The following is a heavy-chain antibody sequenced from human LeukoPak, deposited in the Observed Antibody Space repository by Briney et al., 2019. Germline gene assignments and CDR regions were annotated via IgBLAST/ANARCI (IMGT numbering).Heavy chain of an antibody. J-gene: IGHJ6*04. CDR1: GFTFSGYG. D-gene: IGHD3-10*01. Sequence: PGRSLRLSCAASGFTFSGYGMHWVRQAPGKGLEWVAVIWYDGSNKYYADSVKGRFTISRDNSKNTLYLQMNSLRAEDTAVYYCARERGVNYYYYGIDVWGKGTTVTVSS. CDR2: IWYDGSNK. V-gene: IGHV3-33*01. CDR3: ARERGVNYYYYGIDV.